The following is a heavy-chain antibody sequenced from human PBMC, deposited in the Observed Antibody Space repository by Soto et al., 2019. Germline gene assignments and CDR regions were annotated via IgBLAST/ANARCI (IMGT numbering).Heavy chain of an antibody. D-gene: IGHD6-19*01. Sequence: LRXCCATSGFTFRTYGMHWVRQAPGKGLEWVAFISDDGSQKYYGDSVKGRFTISRDNSKNTLSLRMISLRTEDTSVYYCAKEAPGGWHFFDTWGQGTLVTVSS. J-gene: IGHJ4*02. CDR3: AKEAPGGWHFFDT. CDR2: ISDDGSQK. V-gene: IGHV3-30*18. CDR1: GFTFRTYG.